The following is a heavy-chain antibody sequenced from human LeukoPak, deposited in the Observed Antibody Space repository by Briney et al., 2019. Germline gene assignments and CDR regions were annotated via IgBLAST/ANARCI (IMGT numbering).Heavy chain of an antibody. CDR1: GFTFSSYS. V-gene: IGHV3-21*01. CDR3: ARGSPYYDILTGYSWFDP. D-gene: IGHD3-9*01. J-gene: IGHJ5*02. Sequence: GGSLRLSCAASGFTFSSYSMNWVRQAPGKGLEWVSSISSSSSYIYYADSVKGRFTISRDNAKNSLYLQMNSLRAEDTAVYYCARGSPYYDILTGYSWFDPWGQGTLVTVSP. CDR2: ISSSSSYI.